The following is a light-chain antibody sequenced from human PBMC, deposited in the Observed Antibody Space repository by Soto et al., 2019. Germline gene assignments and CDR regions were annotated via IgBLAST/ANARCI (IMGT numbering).Light chain of an antibody. V-gene: IGKV3-20*01. CDR1: QTVSSD. Sequence: EIVMTQSPATLSVSPGEGATLSCRASQTVSSDLAWYQQKPGLAPRLLIYGASTRATGFPARFSGSGSGTDFTLTISRLEPEDFAVYYCQQYGGSPGTFGQGTKVDIK. CDR3: QQYGGSPGT. CDR2: GAS. J-gene: IGKJ1*01.